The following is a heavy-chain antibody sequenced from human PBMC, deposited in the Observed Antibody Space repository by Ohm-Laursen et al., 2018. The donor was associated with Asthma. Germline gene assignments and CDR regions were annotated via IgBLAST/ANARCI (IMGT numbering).Heavy chain of an antibody. CDR3: ARDPIAARPGW. J-gene: IGHJ4*02. D-gene: IGHD6-6*01. Sequence: SSLRLSCTASGFTFSSYSMHWVRQAPGKGLEWVAVIAYDGSSKYYADSVKGRFTISRDNAKNSLYLQMNSLRAEDTAVYYCARDPIAARPGWWGQGTLVTVSS. CDR1: GFTFSSYS. CDR2: IAYDGSSK. V-gene: IGHV3-30-3*01.